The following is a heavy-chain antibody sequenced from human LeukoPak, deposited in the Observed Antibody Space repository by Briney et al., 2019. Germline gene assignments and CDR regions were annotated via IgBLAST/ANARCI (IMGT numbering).Heavy chain of an antibody. V-gene: IGHV4-59*01. CDR3: ARDTPENHAFDI. CDR1: GGSISSSY. Sequence: SETLSLTCTISGGSISSSYWSWIRQPPGKGLEWIGYIYYSGTTNYNPSLKSRVTISIDTSKNQFSLKLSSVTAADTAVYYCARDTPENHAFDIWGQGTMVPVSS. J-gene: IGHJ3*02. CDR2: IYYSGTT.